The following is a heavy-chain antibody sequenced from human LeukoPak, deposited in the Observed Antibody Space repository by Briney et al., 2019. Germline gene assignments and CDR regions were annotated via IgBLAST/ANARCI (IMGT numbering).Heavy chain of an antibody. J-gene: IGHJ3*02. CDR2: IYYSGST. CDR3: ARRTDGSWSAAFDI. Sequence: SETLSLTCTVSGGPISSSSYYWGWIRQPPGKGLEWIGSIYYSGSTYYNPSLKSRVTISVDTSKNQFSLKLSSVTAADTAVYYCARRTDGSWSAAFDIWGQGTMVTVSS. CDR1: GGPISSSSYY. V-gene: IGHV4-39*01. D-gene: IGHD3-10*01.